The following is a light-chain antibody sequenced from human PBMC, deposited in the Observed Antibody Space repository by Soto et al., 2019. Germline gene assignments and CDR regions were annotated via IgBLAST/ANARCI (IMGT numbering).Light chain of an antibody. CDR2: GAS. CDR1: QSVSSN. Sequence: EIVMTQSPATVSLSPGERATLSFRASQSVSSNLAWYQQKPGQAPRLLIYGASTRATGIPARFSGSGSGTEFTLTISSLQSEDFAVYYCQQYNNWPKTFGQGTKVDIK. J-gene: IGKJ1*01. V-gene: IGKV3D-15*01. CDR3: QQYNNWPKT.